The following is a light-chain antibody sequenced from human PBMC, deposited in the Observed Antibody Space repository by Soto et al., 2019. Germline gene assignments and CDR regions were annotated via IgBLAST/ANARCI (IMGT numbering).Light chain of an antibody. Sequence: EIVLTQSPGTLSLSPGERATLSCRASQSVSSSSLSRYQQKPGQAPRLLIYDTSSRATDIPDRFSGSGSGTDFTLTISRLEPEDFTVYYCQHYGTSMWTFGQGTTVEIK. CDR3: QHYGTSMWT. CDR1: QSVSSSS. J-gene: IGKJ1*01. CDR2: DTS. V-gene: IGKV3-20*01.